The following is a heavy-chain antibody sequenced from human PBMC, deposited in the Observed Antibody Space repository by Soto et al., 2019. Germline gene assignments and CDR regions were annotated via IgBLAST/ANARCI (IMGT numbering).Heavy chain of an antibody. D-gene: IGHD2-2*01. CDR1: GFTFSSYW. Sequence: GGSLRLSCAASGFTFSSYWMHWVRQAPGKGLVWVSRINSDGSSTSYADSVKGRFTISRDNAKNTLYLQMNSWRAEATAVYYCARDLGGYCSSTSCYHPGQWFDPWGQGTLVTVSS. CDR3: ARDLGGYCSSTSCYHPGQWFDP. J-gene: IGHJ5*02. CDR2: INSDGSST. V-gene: IGHV3-74*01.